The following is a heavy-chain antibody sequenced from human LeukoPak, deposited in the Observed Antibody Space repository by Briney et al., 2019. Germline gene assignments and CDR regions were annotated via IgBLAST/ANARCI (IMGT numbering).Heavy chain of an antibody. CDR3: AKGVADLLY. CDR2: INNDGSST. CDR1: GFTFSSYW. D-gene: IGHD2-15*01. Sequence: GGSLRLSCAASGFTFSSYWMHWFRQAPGKGLVWVSRINNDGSSTYYADSVKGRFTISRDNAKNTLYLQMHSLRAEDTAVYYCAKGVADLLYWGERTLVTVTS. J-gene: IGHJ4*02. V-gene: IGHV3-74*01.